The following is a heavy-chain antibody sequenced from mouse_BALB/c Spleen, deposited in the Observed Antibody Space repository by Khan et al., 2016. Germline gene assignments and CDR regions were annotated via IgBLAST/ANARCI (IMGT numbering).Heavy chain of an antibody. J-gene: IGHJ3*01. CDR3: TRDSAGGFAY. CDR1: GFTFSSYT. CDR2: ISSGGNYT. V-gene: IGHV5-6-4*01. Sequence: EVQLQESGGGLVKPGGSLKLSCAASGFTFSSYTMSWVRQTPEKRLEWVATISSGGNYTYYPDTVKGRFTISRDNAKNTLYLQMSSLKSEDTAVYYGTRDSAGGFAYWGQGTLVTVSA.